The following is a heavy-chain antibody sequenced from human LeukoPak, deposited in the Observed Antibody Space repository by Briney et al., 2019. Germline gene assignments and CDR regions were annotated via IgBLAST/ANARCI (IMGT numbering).Heavy chain of an antibody. CDR3: AKEYYYDSSGYPLGFFDY. CDR1: GFTFSSYA. Sequence: GGSLRLSCAASGFTFSSYAMTWVRQAPGKGLEWVSAISGSGGSTYYADSVKGRFTISRDNSKNTLYLQMNSLRAEDTAVYYCAKEYYYDSSGYPLGFFDYWGQGTLVTVSS. V-gene: IGHV3-23*01. CDR2: ISGSGGST. D-gene: IGHD3-22*01. J-gene: IGHJ4*02.